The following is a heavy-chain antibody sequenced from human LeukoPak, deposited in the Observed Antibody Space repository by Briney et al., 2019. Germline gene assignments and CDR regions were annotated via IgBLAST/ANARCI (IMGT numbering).Heavy chain of an antibody. Sequence: GGSLRLSCAASGFTFSSYWMHWVRRAPGKGLVWVSRINSDGSSTSYADSVKGRFTISRDNAKNTLYLQMNSLRAEDTAVYYCATGLDSSGYYGFDYWGQGTLVTVSS. V-gene: IGHV3-74*01. CDR2: INSDGSST. CDR1: GFTFSSYW. CDR3: ATGLDSSGYYGFDY. D-gene: IGHD3-22*01. J-gene: IGHJ4*02.